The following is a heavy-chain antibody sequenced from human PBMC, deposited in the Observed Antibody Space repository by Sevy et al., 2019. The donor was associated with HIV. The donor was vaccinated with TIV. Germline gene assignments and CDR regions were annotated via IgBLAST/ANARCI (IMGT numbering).Heavy chain of an antibody. CDR1: GVTFSSYA. Sequence: GGSLRLSYADSGVTFSSYAMSWVRQAPGKGLEWVSTISGHGGSTYYAGAVKGRFTISRDNSKKMVYLQMNSLRAEDTAVYYCAKDSGISAQIVVALRYWGQGTQVTVSS. V-gene: IGHV3-23*01. J-gene: IGHJ4*02. CDR3: AKDSGISAQIVVALRY. D-gene: IGHD3-22*01. CDR2: ISGHGGST.